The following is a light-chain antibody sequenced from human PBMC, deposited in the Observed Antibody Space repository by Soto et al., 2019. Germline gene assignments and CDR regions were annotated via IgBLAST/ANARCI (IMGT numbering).Light chain of an antibody. CDR1: TGAVTSGYY. CDR2: SIN. J-gene: IGLJ3*02. CDR3: LRYYDGAQV. V-gene: IGLV7-43*01. Sequence: QAVVTQEPSLTVSPGETVTLTCASSTGAVTSGYYPNWFQQKPGQAPRPLSYSINNKHSWTPARFSGSLLGDKAALTLSGVQPEDEAEYYCLRYYDGAQVFGGGTQLTVL.